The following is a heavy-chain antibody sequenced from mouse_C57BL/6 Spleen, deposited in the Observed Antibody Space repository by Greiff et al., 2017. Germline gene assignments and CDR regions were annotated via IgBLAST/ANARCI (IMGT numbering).Heavy chain of an antibody. CDR3: ARSGYDPAWFAY. CDR2: IDPKSGGT. J-gene: IGHJ3*01. V-gene: IGHV1-72*01. Sequence: QVQLQQPGAELVKPGASVKLSCKASGYTFTSYWMHWVKQRPGRGLEWIGRIDPKSGGTKYNEKFKSKATLTVDKPSSTAYMQLSSLTSEDSAVYYCARSGYDPAWFAYWGQGTLVTVSA. CDR1: GYTFTSYW. D-gene: IGHD2-2*01.